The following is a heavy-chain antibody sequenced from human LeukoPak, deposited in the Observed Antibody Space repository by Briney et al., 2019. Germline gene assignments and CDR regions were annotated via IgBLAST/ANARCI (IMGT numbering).Heavy chain of an antibody. CDR3: ARGGGSYYYRQADFQH. J-gene: IGHJ1*01. CDR2: INPNSGGT. V-gene: IGHV1-2*02. Sequence: GASVKVSCKASGYTFTGYYMHWVRQAPGQGLEWMGWINPNSGGTNYAQKFQGRVTMTRDTSISTAYMELSRLRSDDTAVYYCARGGGSYYYRQADFQHWGQGTLVTVSS. D-gene: IGHD1-26*01. CDR1: GYTFTGYY.